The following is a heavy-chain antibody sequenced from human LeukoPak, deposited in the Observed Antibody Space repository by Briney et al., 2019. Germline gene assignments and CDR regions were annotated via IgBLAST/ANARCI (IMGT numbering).Heavy chain of an antibody. CDR3: ASDLRIAVAGGLGY. V-gene: IGHV3-21*04. Sequence: PGGFLRLSCAASGFTFSRHNMNWVRQAPGKGLEWVSSISTSSSYIYYADSVKGRFTISRDNAGKSLYLQMNSLRAEDTALYYCASDLRIAVAGGLGYWGQGTLVTVSS. CDR1: GFTFSRHN. D-gene: IGHD6-19*01. J-gene: IGHJ4*02. CDR2: ISTSSSYI.